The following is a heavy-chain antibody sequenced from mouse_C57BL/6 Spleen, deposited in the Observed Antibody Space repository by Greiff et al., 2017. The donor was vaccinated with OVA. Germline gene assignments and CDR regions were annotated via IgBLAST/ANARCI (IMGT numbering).Heavy chain of an antibody. CDR3: AREEGLYYGSSYEN. CDR2: IYPGRGNT. V-gene: IGHV1-76*01. Sequence: QVQLQQSGAELVRPGASVKLSCKASGYTFTDYYINWVKQRPGQGLEWIARIYPGRGNTYYNEKFKGKATLTAEKSSSTAYMQLSSLTSEDSAVYFCAREEGLYYGSSYENWGQGTTLTVSS. J-gene: IGHJ2*01. CDR1: GYTFTDYY. D-gene: IGHD1-1*01.